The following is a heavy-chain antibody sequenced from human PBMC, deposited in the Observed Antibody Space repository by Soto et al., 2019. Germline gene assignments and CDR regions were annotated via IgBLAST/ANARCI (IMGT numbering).Heavy chain of an antibody. J-gene: IGHJ6*02. CDR3: ARDGYDIVVVVASTGGGMDV. Sequence: HPGGSLRLSCAASGFTFSSYAMSWLRQAPGKGLEWVSAISGSGGSTYYADSVKGRFTISRDNSKNTLYLQMNSLRAEDTAVYYFARDGYDIVVVVASTGGGMDVWGQGTTVTVSS. V-gene: IGHV3-23*01. CDR2: ISGSGGST. D-gene: IGHD2-15*01. CDR1: GFTFSSYA.